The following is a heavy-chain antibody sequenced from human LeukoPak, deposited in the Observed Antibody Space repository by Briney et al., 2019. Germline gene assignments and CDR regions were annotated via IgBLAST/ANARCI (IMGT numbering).Heavy chain of an antibody. Sequence: PSETLSLTCNVSGGSVSRYYWSWIRQPPGKGLEWIGYMYYGGSSNYNPSLKSRVTISIDTSKNQFSLKLNSVTAADTAVYYCAGPTYMSATGYFDYWGQGILVTVSS. J-gene: IGHJ4*02. CDR3: AGPTYMSATGYFDY. CDR1: GGSVSRYY. CDR2: MYYGGSS. V-gene: IGHV4-59*02. D-gene: IGHD1-1*01.